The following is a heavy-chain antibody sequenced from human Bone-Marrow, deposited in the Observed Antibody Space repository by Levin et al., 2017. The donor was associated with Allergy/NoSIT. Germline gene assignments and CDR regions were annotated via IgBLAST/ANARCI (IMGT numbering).Heavy chain of an antibody. CDR1: GFIFDYS. J-gene: IGHJ4*02. D-gene: IGHD2/OR15-2a*01. V-gene: IGHV3-9*01. CDR2: ISANSDIL. Sequence: GGSLRLSCVISGFIFDYSMHWVRQTAGGGLEWVSGISANSDILDYADSVKGRFTISRDNAKKSLFLQMDNLRPEDSALYECGVSTGSFYSVFEYWGQGTLVSVSS. CDR3: GVSTGSFYSVFEY.